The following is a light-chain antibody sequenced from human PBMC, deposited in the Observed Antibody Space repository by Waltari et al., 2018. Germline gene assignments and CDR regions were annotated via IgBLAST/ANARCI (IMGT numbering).Light chain of an antibody. CDR2: RAA. J-gene: IGKJ1*01. V-gene: IGKV3-11*01. Sequence: SCRASQDVSSYLAWYQQRPGQAPRLLIYRAANRATGIPARFSGSGSGTDFTLTISSLEPEDFAVYYCQQRSDWPRTFGQGTKVEIK. CDR3: QQRSDWPRT. CDR1: QDVSSY.